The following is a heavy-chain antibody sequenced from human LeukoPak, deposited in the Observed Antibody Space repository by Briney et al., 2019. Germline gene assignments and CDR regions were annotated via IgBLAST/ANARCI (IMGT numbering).Heavy chain of an antibody. CDR3: ARVDTPSIAAFYDAFDV. CDR2: IYYSGST. Sequence: SETLSLTCTVSGGSISSYYWSWIRQPPGKGLEWIGYIYYSGSTNYNPSLKSRVTISVDTSKNQFSLKLSSVTAADTAVYYCARVDTPSIAAFYDAFDVWGQGTMVTVSS. D-gene: IGHD6-6*01. CDR1: GGSISSYY. J-gene: IGHJ3*01. V-gene: IGHV4-59*08.